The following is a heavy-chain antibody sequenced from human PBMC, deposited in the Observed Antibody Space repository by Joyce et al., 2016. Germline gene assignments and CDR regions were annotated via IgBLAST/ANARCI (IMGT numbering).Heavy chain of an antibody. J-gene: IGHJ3*02. CDR2: ISYDGPNK. Sequence: VVQPGTSLRPSCTAPGSIFSGYALNWVRQAPGKGLEWVAIISYDGPNKFYADSVRGRFTISRDNYKNTLFLQMNTLTIEDAGVYYCARRSGIPAGRRPGAFDMWGQGTVVTVSS. CDR3: ARRSGIPAGRRPGAFDM. V-gene: IGHV3-30*04. D-gene: IGHD6-13*01. CDR1: GSIFSGYA.